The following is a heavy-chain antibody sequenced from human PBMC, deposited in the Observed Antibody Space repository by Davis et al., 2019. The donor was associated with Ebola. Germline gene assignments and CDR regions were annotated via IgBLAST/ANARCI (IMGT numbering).Heavy chain of an antibody. CDR3: ARGGYSYGYYYYGMDV. CDR2: IIPILGIA. J-gene: IGHJ6*02. V-gene: IGHV1-69*04. CDR1: GGTFSSYA. Sequence: AASVKVSCKASGGTFSSYAIGWVRQAPGQGLEWMGRIIPILGIANYAQKFQGRVTITADESTSTAYMELSSLRSEDTAVYYCARGGYSYGYYYYGMDVWGQGTTVTVSS. D-gene: IGHD5-18*01.